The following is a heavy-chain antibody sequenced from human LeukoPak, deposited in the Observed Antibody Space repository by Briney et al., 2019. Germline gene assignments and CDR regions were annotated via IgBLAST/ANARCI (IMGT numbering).Heavy chain of an antibody. J-gene: IGHJ4*02. Sequence: SETLSLTCAVYGGSFSGYYWSWIRQPPGKGLGWIGEINHSGSTNYNPSLKSRVTISVDTSKNQFSLKLSSVTAADTAVYYCARLSIVVALDDYWGQGTLVTVSS. CDR3: ARLSIVVALDDY. D-gene: IGHD3-22*01. CDR2: INHSGST. V-gene: IGHV4-34*01. CDR1: GGSFSGYY.